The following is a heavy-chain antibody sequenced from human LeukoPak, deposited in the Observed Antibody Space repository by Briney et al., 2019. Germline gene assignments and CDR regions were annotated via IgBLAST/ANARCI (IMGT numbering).Heavy chain of an antibody. CDR1: GGSISSSSYY. Sequence: SETLSLTCTVSGGSISSSSYYWGWIRQPPGKGLEWIGSIYYSGSTYYNPSLKSRVTMSVDMSKNQFSLTVNSVTAADTAVYYCAREPTYYDSSGEEYFQDWGQGTLVTVSS. V-gene: IGHV4-39*07. CDR2: IYYSGST. D-gene: IGHD3-22*01. J-gene: IGHJ1*01. CDR3: AREPTYYDSSGEEYFQD.